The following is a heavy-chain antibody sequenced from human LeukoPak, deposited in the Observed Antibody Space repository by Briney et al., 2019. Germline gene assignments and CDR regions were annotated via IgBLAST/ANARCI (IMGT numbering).Heavy chain of an antibody. CDR2: IYHSGST. D-gene: IGHD4-17*01. CDR1: GYSISSGYY. J-gene: IGHJ4*02. V-gene: IGHV4-38-2*02. CDR3: ARVESLAHYGY. Sequence: SETLSLTCTVSGYSISSGYYWGWIRQPPGKGLEWIGSIYHSGSTNYNPSLKSRVTISVDKSKNQFSLKLSSVTAADTAVYYCARVESLAHYGYWGQGTLVTVSS.